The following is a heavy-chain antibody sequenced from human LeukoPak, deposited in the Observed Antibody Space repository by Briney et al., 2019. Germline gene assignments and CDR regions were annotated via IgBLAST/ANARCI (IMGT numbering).Heavy chain of an antibody. V-gene: IGHV1-2*02. CDR1: GYTFTDYY. CDR3: ARGLSVLLWFGELLISYNWFDP. CDR2: INPTNGGT. Sequence: ASVKVSCKSSGYTFTDYYIHWVRQAPGQGLEWIGWINPTNGGTNYVQKFQGRVTMTRDTSISTAYMDLSSLRSDDTAVYYCARGLSVLLWFGELLISYNWFDPWGQGTLVTVSS. D-gene: IGHD3-10*01. J-gene: IGHJ5*02.